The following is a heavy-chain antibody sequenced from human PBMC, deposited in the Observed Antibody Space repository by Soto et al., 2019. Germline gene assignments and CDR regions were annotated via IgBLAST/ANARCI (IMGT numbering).Heavy chain of an antibody. Sequence: SVKVSCKASGGTFSSYAISWVRQAPGQGLEWMGGIIPIFGTANYAQKFQGRVTITADESTSTAYMGLSSPRSEDTAVYYCARLYYYGSGSYSRGGMDFWGQGTTVTVSS. D-gene: IGHD3-10*01. V-gene: IGHV1-69*13. J-gene: IGHJ6*02. CDR3: ARLYYYGSGSYSRGGMDF. CDR1: GGTFSSYA. CDR2: IIPIFGTA.